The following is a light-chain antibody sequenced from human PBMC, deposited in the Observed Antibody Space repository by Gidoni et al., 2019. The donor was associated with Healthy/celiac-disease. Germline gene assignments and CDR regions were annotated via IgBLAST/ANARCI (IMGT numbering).Light chain of an antibody. V-gene: IGKV3-20*01. CDR3: QQYGSSRRT. CDR1: QSVSSSY. Sequence: IVLTQSPGTLALSPVERATLSCRASQSVSSSYLAWYQQKPGQAPRLLIYGASSRATGIPDRFSGSGSGTDFTLTISRLEPEDFAVYYCQQYGSSRRTFGQGTKVEIK. J-gene: IGKJ1*01. CDR2: GAS.